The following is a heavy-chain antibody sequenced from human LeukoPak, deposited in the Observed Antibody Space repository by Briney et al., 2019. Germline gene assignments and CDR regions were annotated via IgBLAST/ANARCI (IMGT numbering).Heavy chain of an antibody. Sequence: ASVKVSCKASGYTFTGYYMHWVRQAPGQGLEWMGWINPNSGGTNYAQKFQGRVTMTRDTSISTAYVELSRLRSDDTAVYYCARDFCSGGSCYSRFDYWGQGTLVTVSS. J-gene: IGHJ4*02. CDR2: INPNSGGT. CDR3: ARDFCSGGSCYSRFDY. CDR1: GYTFTGYY. V-gene: IGHV1-2*02. D-gene: IGHD2-15*01.